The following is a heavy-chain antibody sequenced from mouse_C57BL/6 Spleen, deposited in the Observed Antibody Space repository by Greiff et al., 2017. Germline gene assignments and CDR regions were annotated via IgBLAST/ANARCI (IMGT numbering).Heavy chain of an antibody. D-gene: IGHD1-1*01. CDR1: GYTFTSYW. V-gene: IGHV1-69*01. CDR3: AREGDYGSNY. CDR2: IDPSDSYT. Sequence: VQLQQSGAELVMPGASVKLSCKASGYTFTSYWMHWVKQRPGQGLEWIGEIDPSDSYTNYNQKFKGKSTLTVDKSSSTAYMQLSSLTSEDSAVYYCAREGDYGSNYWGQGTTLTVSS. J-gene: IGHJ2*01.